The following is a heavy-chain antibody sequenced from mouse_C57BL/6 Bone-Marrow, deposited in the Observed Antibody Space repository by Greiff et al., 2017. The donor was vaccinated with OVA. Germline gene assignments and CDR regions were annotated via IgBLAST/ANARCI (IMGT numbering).Heavy chain of an antibody. J-gene: IGHJ1*03. CDR2: IRNKANGYTT. CDR1: GFTFTDYY. CDR3: ASSYYYGPYWYFDV. V-gene: IGHV7-3*01. Sequence: EVQLVESGGGLVQPGGSLSLSCAASGFTFTDYYMSWVRQPPGKALEWLGFIRNKANGYTTEYSASVKGRFTISRDNYQSILYLQMNALRAEDSATYYCASSYYYGPYWYFDVWGTGTTVTVSS. D-gene: IGHD1-1*01.